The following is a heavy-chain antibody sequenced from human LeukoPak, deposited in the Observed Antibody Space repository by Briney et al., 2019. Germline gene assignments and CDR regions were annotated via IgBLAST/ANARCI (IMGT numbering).Heavy chain of an antibody. J-gene: IGHJ3*02. CDR3: ARGVFNAFDI. CDR1: GFTFSSYS. D-gene: IGHD3-10*02. CDR2: ISSSSSYI. Sequence: GGSLRLXCAASGFTFSSYSMNWVRQAPGKGLEWVSSISSSSSYIYYADSAKGRFTISRDNAKNSLYLQMNSLRAEDTAVCYCARGVFNAFDIWGQGTMVTVSS. V-gene: IGHV3-21*01.